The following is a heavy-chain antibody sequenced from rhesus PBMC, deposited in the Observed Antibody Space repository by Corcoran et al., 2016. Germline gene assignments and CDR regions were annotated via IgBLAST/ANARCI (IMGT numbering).Heavy chain of an antibody. J-gene: IGHJ3*01. CDR1: GFTFSNSW. D-gene: IGHD5-36*02. CDR2: IKRKADGETA. CDR3: TTDRVVNSYSYGFGAFDF. V-gene: IGHV3-30*02. Sequence: EVQLVESGAGLVQPGGSLRLSCAASGFTFSNSWMSWVRQAPGKGLEWVARIKRKADGETADYADSVKGRFTISRDDSKNTLYLQMNSLKTEDTAVYYCTTDRVVNSYSYGFGAFDFWGQGLRVTVSS.